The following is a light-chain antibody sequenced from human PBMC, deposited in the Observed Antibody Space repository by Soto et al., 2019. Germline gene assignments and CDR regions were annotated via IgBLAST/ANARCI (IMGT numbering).Light chain of an antibody. V-gene: IGKV3-15*01. Sequence: EIVMTQSPATLSVSPGERATLSCRAGQGVTTNFAWYQQKSGQSPRLLIYDVSIRATGVPARFSGTGSETDFTLTISGQQSEDSAVYFCQQYNNWPFSFGQGTRVEIK. CDR2: DVS. CDR1: QGVTTN. CDR3: QQYNNWPFS. J-gene: IGKJ5*01.